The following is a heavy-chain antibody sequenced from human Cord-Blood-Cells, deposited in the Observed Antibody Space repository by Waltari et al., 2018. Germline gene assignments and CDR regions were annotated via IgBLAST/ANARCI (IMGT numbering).Heavy chain of an antibody. Sequence: QVLLVQSGAEVKKPGSSAKVSCKASGGTFTSYAISWVRQAPGQGLEWMGGIIPIFGTANYAQKFQGRVTITADESTSTAYMELSSLRSEDTAVYYCARWTTAMVTYFDYWGQGTLVTVSS. J-gene: IGHJ4*02. CDR1: GGTFTSYA. D-gene: IGHD5-18*01. CDR2: IIPIFGTA. V-gene: IGHV1-69*01. CDR3: ARWTTAMVTYFDY.